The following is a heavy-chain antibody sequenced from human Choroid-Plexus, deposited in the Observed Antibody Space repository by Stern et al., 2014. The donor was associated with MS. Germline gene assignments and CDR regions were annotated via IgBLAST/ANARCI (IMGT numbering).Heavy chain of an antibody. J-gene: IGHJ5*02. CDR2: VSYDGSNK. D-gene: IGHD2/OR15-2a*01. V-gene: IGHV3-30*18. CDR3: AKDRQYLTYFFDH. Sequence: VQLVESGGGVVQPGRPLRLSCVASGFTFGSCAMHWVRQAPGKGLEWVAGVSYDGSNKYYADSVKGRFTLPRDNSQNTLYMQMSSLRPEDTAVYYCAKDRQYLTYFFDHWGQGSLVTVSS. CDR1: GFTFGSCA.